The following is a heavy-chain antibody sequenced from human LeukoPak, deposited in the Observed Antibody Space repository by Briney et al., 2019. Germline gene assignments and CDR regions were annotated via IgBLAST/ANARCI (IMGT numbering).Heavy chain of an antibody. Sequence: KTSGTLSLTCTVSGGSISSYKWSWIRQPAGKGLEWIGRIYSSGSTNYTPSLKSRVTMSVDTSKNQFSLKLSSVTAADTAVYDCARGIVGATAPDYWGQGALVIVSS. CDR3: ARGIVGATAPDY. V-gene: IGHV4-4*07. CDR2: IYSSGST. J-gene: IGHJ4*02. CDR1: GGSISSYK. D-gene: IGHD1-26*01.